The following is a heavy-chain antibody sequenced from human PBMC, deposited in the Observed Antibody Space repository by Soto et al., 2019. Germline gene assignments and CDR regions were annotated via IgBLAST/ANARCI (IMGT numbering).Heavy chain of an antibody. CDR3: ATARVVLRYFDWLLIDY. CDR1: GYTLTELS. D-gene: IGHD3-9*01. CDR2: FDPEDGET. Sequence: ASVKVSCKVSGYTLTELSMHWVRQAPGKGLEWMGGFDPEDGETIYAQKFQGRVTMTEDTSTDTAYMELSSLRSEDTAVYYCATARVVLRYFDWLLIDYWGQGTLVTVFS. J-gene: IGHJ4*02. V-gene: IGHV1-24*01.